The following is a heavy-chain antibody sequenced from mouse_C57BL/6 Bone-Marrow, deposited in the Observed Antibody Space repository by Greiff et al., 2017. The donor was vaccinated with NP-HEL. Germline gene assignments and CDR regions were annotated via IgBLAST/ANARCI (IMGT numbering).Heavy chain of an antibody. J-gene: IGHJ2*01. CDR2: INPGSGGT. V-gene: IGHV1-54*01. Sequence: VQLQQSGAELVRPGTSVKVSCKASGYAFTNYLIEWVKQRPGQGLEWIGVINPGSGGTNYNEKFKGKATLTADKSSSTAYMQLSSLTSEDSAVYFCAREGSNYPAWFAYWGQGTTLTVSS. CDR3: AREGSNYPAWFAY. D-gene: IGHD2-5*01. CDR1: GYAFTNYL.